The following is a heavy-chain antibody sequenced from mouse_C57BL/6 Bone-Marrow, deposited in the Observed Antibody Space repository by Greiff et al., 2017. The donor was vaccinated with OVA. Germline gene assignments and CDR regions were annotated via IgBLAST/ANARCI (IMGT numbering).Heavy chain of an antibody. V-gene: IGHV1-22*01. Sequence: VQLQQPGAELVKPGASVKMSCKASGYTFTSYWITWVKQRPGQGLEWIGYINPNNGGTSYNQKFKGKATLTVNKSSSTAYMELRSLTSEDSAVYDCARSRPGTGFAYWGQGTLVTVSA. CDR3: ARSRPGTGFAY. J-gene: IGHJ3*01. D-gene: IGHD4-1*01. CDR1: GYTFTSYW. CDR2: INPNNGGT.